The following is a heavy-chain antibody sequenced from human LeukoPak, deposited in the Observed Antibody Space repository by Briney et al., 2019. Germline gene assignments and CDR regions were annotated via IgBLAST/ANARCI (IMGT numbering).Heavy chain of an antibody. J-gene: IGHJ3*01. CDR2: IHHDGRT. CDR1: GGSLSGYY. D-gene: IGHD4-17*01. Sequence: SETLSLTCAVSGGSLSGYYCSWIRQSPGKGLEWMGDIHHDGRTKYKSSFKSRVTIFLDSSKNEVSLRLSPVTPADTALYFCARDAVPRDHGDTVNAYELWGQGTMVTVAP. V-gene: IGHV4-34*01. CDR3: ARDAVPRDHGDTVNAYEL.